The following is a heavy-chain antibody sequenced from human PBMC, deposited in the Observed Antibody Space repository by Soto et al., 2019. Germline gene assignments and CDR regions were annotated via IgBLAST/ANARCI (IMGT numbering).Heavy chain of an antibody. J-gene: IGHJ4*02. Sequence: QVQLVQSGAEVKQPGASASVSCKASGYNFTTYVVHWLRHAPGQGPEWMGWINCGSGNTVYSQKFQGRVTFTRDTSARTAYMDLNSLTSGDTAVYYCARGYTSGWTFDFWGRGTLVTVSS. CDR1: GYNFTTYV. CDR2: INCGSGNT. D-gene: IGHD6-19*01. V-gene: IGHV1-3*01. CDR3: ARGYTSGWTFDF.